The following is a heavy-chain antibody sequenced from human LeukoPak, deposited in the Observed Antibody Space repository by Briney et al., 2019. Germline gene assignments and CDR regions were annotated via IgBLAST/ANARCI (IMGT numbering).Heavy chain of an antibody. V-gene: IGHV4-59*01. CDR2: IYYSGST. CDR1: GGSISSYY. D-gene: IGHD3-10*01. CDR3: ARDRRYYGSGSNTHYFDY. Sequence: SETLSLTCTVSGGSISSYYWSWIRQPPGKGLEWIGYIYYSGSTNYNPSLKSRVTISVDTSKNQFSLKLSSVTAADTAVYYCARDRRYYGSGSNTHYFDYWGQGTLVTVSS. J-gene: IGHJ4*02.